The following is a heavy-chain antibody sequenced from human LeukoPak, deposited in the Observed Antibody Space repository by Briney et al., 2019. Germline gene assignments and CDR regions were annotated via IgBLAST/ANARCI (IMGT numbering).Heavy chain of an antibody. Sequence: PSETLSLTCTVSGGSISSYYWSWIRQPAGKGLEWIGRIYTSGSTNYNPSLKSRVTMSVDTSKNQFSLKLSSVTAADTAVYYCARGETGSMVLHYYYMDVWGKGTTVTVSS. CDR2: IYTSGST. CDR1: GGSISSYY. J-gene: IGHJ6*03. D-gene: IGHD4/OR15-4a*01. V-gene: IGHV4-4*07. CDR3: ARGETGSMVLHYYYMDV.